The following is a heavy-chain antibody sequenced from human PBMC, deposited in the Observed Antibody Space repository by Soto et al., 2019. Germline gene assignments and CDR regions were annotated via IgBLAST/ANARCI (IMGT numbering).Heavy chain of an antibody. V-gene: IGHV1-8*01. CDR1: GYTFTDYD. Sequence: QVQLVQSGAEVKKPGASVKVSCKASGYTFTDYDIHWVRQASGQGLEWMGWMNPHSGNTGQSQQFQGRVPMTRDTSISTAYMELNRLRSEDTAVYYCARGRFRRTWFDPWGQGTLVTVSS. D-gene: IGHD3-16*01. CDR2: MNPHSGNT. J-gene: IGHJ5*02. CDR3: ARGRFRRTWFDP.